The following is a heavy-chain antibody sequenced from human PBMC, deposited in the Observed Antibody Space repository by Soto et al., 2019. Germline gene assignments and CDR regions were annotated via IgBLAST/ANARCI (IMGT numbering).Heavy chain of an antibody. J-gene: IGHJ5*02. CDR3: ASWGGPERELLRGMDWFDP. CDR2: IYYSGST. D-gene: IGHD1-26*01. CDR1: GGSVSSGSYY. Sequence: SETLSLTCTVSGGSVSSGSYYWSWIRQPPGKGLEWIGYIYYSGSTNYNPSLKSRVTISVDTSKNQFSLKLSSVTAADTAVYYCASWGGPERELLRGMDWFDPWGQGTLVTVSS. V-gene: IGHV4-61*01.